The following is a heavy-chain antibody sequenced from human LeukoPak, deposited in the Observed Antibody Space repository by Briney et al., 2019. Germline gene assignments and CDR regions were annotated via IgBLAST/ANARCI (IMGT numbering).Heavy chain of an antibody. V-gene: IGHV3-15*01. CDR2: IKSKTDGGTT. D-gene: IGHD2-21*02. J-gene: IGHJ4*02. Sequence: PGGSLRLSCAASGFTFSNAWMSWVRQAPGKGLEWVGRIKSKTDGGTTDYAAPVKGRFTISRDDSKNTLYLQMNSLKTEDTAVYYCTTALSVRGGDCCNLFDYWGQGTLVTVSS. CDR1: GFTFSNAW. CDR3: TTALSVRGGDCCNLFDY.